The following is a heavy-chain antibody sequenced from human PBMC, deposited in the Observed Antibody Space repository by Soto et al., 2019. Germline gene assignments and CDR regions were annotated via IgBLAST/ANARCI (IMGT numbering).Heavy chain of an antibody. D-gene: IGHD1-26*01. Sequence: GGSLRLSCAASGFTFSSYAMSWVRQAPGKGLEWVSAISGGGGSTYYADSVKGRFTISRDNSKNTLYLQMNSLRAEDTAVYYCAKDGRRWDLPADYWGQGALVTVSS. V-gene: IGHV3-23*01. CDR3: AKDGRRWDLPADY. J-gene: IGHJ4*02. CDR1: GFTFSSYA. CDR2: ISGGGGST.